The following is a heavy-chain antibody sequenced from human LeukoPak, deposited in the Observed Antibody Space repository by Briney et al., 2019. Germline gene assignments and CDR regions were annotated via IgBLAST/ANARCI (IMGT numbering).Heavy chain of an antibody. J-gene: IGHJ4*02. D-gene: IGHD3-16*01. CDR1: GYTLTELS. V-gene: IGHV1-24*01. Sequence: GASVTVSCMVSGYTLTELSMHWVRQAPGRGRTGMGGFDPEDGETIYAQKFQGRVTMTEDTSTDTAYMELSSLRSEDTAVYYCATDHRLGFYFDYWGQGTLVTVSS. CDR2: FDPEDGET. CDR3: ATDHRLGFYFDY.